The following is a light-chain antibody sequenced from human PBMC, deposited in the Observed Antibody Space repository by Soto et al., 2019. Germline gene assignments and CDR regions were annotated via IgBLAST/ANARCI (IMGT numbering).Light chain of an antibody. J-gene: IGLJ3*02. CDR1: RSNIGNNA. CDR2: NNN. V-gene: IGLV1-44*01. Sequence: QSVLTQPPSASGTPGQRVTISCSGSRSNIGNNAVSWYQQLLGTAPKLLIYNNNQRPSGVPDRCSGSNSGTSASLAISGIQSEDEADYSCASWHDNLNARGVFGGGTKLTVL. CDR3: ASWHDNLNARGV.